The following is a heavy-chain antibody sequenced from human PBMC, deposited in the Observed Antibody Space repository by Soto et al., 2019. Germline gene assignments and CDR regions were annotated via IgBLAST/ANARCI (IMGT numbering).Heavy chain of an antibody. CDR2: IYTAGSA. J-gene: IGHJ4*02. CDR1: GFTVSSYY. V-gene: IGHV3-66*01. D-gene: IGHD3-10*01. Sequence: GGSLRLSCAASGFTVSSYYMSWVRQAPGKGLEWVSVIYTAGSADFADSVKGRFTISRDNSKNTLYLQMSSLRAEDTAVYYCAKDAPDYNGRYYFDSWGQGTLVTVSS. CDR3: AKDAPDYNGRYYFDS.